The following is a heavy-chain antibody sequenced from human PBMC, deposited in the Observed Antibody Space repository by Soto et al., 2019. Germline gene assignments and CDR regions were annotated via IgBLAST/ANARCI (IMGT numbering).Heavy chain of an antibody. D-gene: IGHD3-10*01. CDR2: INAGNGNT. CDR1: GYTFTSYA. Sequence: ASVKVSCKASGYTFTSYAMHWVRQAPGQRLERMGWINAGNGNTKYSQKFQGRVTITRDTSASTAYMELSSLRSEDTAVYYCAREMYTYYYGSGSDTLDYWGQGTLVTVSS. J-gene: IGHJ4*02. CDR3: AREMYTYYYGSGSDTLDY. V-gene: IGHV1-3*01.